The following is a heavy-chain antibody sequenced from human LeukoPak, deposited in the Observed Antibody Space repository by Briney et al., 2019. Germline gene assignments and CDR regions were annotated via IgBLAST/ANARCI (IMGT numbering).Heavy chain of an antibody. D-gene: IGHD2-2*02. CDR3: AKDKIGYCSSTSCYTKSGFDY. CDR1: GFTFSSYG. V-gene: IGHV3-30*02. Sequence: GGSLRRSCAASGFTFSSYGMHWVRQAQGKGLEWGAFIRYDGSNKYYADSVKGRFTIARDNSKNTLYLQMNSLRAEDTAVYYCAKDKIGYCSSTSCYTKSGFDYWGQGTLVTVSS. J-gene: IGHJ4*02. CDR2: IRYDGSNK.